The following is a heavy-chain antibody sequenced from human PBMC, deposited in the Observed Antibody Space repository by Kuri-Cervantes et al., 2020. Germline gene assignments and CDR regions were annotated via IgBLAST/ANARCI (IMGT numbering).Heavy chain of an antibody. Sequence: ASVKVSCKASGYTFTSYGISWVRQAPGQGLEWMGWISAYNGNTNYAQNLQGRVTMTRDTDTSTAYMELSSLRSEDTAVYYCASQAAAGTQYFDYWGQGTLVTVSS. CDR2: ISAYNGNT. D-gene: IGHD6-13*01. CDR1: GYTFTSYG. CDR3: ASQAAAGTQYFDY. J-gene: IGHJ4*02. V-gene: IGHV1-18*01.